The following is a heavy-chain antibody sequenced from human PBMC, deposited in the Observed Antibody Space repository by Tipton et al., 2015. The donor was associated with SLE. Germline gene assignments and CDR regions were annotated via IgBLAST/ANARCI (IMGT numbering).Heavy chain of an antibody. CDR3: AKDYNHDNADYN. J-gene: IGHJ4*02. V-gene: IGHV4-59*01. Sequence: TLSLTCTVSGGSIIHNYWSWIRQPPGKGLEWIGYIYSSGSTNYNPSLKSRVTISVDTSKNQFSLRLTSVTAADAAVYYCAKDYNHDNADYNWGQGTLVIVSS. CDR1: GGSIIHNY. CDR2: IYSSGST. D-gene: IGHD4-17*01.